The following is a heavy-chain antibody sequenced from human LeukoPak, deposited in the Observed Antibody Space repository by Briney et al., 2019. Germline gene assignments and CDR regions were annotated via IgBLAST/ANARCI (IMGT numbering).Heavy chain of an antibody. J-gene: IGHJ4*02. Sequence: SETLSLTCTVSGGSISSGGYYWSWIRQHPGKCLEWIGYIYYSGSTYYNPSLKSRVTISVDTSKNQFSLNLSSVTAADTAVYYCAREDYDTSEIDYWGQGTLVTVSS. D-gene: IGHD3-22*01. V-gene: IGHV4-31*03. CDR1: GGSISSGGYY. CDR2: IYYSGST. CDR3: AREDYDTSEIDY.